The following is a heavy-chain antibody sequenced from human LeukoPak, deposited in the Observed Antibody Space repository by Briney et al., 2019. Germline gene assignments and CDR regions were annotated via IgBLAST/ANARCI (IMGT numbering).Heavy chain of an antibody. D-gene: IGHD6-13*01. CDR1: GGSISSYY. V-gene: IGHV4-59*08. CDR3: ARVGHLAAAGTYDY. CDR2: IFYSGSP. Sequence: SSETLSLTCTVSGGSISSYYWSWIRQPPGKGLEWIGNIFYSGSPNYNPSLKSRVTISFDTSKNQFSLKLSSVTAAGTAVYYCARVGHLAAAGTYDYWGQGTLVTVSP. J-gene: IGHJ4*02.